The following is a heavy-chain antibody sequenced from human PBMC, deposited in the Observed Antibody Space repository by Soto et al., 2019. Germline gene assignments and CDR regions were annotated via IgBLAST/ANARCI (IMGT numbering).Heavy chain of an antibody. V-gene: IGHV3-11*06. D-gene: IGHD7-27*01. Sequence: GGSLRLSCAASGFTFSDYYMSWIRQAPGKGLEWVSYISSSSYTNYVDSVKGRFTISRDNAKNSLYLQMNSLRAEDSAVYYCARSFYNAGDYGMDVWGQGTTVTVSS. CDR3: ARSFYNAGDYGMDV. CDR2: ISSSSYT. CDR1: GFTFSDYY. J-gene: IGHJ6*02.